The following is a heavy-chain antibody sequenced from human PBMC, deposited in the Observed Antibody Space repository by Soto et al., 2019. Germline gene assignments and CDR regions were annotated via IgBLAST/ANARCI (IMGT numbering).Heavy chain of an antibody. J-gene: IGHJ4*02. CDR3: TKGAERTVQRFLDWVCGH. V-gene: IGHV3-7*03. D-gene: IGHD3-9*01. Sequence: GGSLRLSCAASGFTFSSYWMSWVRQAPGKGLEWVANIKQDGSEKYYVDSVKGRFTISRDNAKNSLYLQMNSLQASDTATYYCTKGAERTVQRFLDWVCGHWGQGTPVTVSS. CDR1: GFTFSSYW. CDR2: IKQDGSEK.